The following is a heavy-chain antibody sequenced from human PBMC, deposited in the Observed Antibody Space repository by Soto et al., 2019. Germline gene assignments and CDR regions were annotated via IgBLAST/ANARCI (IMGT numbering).Heavy chain of an antibody. Sequence: QVQLVQSGAEVKKPGASVKVSCKASGYTLTSYAMHWVRQAPGQRLEWMGWINAGNGNTKYSQKFQGRVTITRDTSASTAYMELSSLRSEDTAVYYCASGHPYYYYYGMDVWGQGTTVTVSS. CDR1: GYTLTSYA. V-gene: IGHV1-3*01. CDR3: ASGHPYYYYYGMDV. CDR2: INAGNGNT. J-gene: IGHJ6*02.